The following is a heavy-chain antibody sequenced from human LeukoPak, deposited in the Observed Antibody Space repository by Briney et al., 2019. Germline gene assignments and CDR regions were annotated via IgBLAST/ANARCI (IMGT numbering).Heavy chain of an antibody. CDR1: GFTFSSYS. CDR2: ISSSSSYI. V-gene: IGHV3-21*01. Sequence: GGSLRLSCAASGFTFSSYSMNWVRQAPGKGLEWVSSISSSSSYIYYADSVKGRFTISRDSAKNSLYLQMNSLRAEDTAVYYCASEGAKRRFDPWGQGTLVTVSS. J-gene: IGHJ5*02. CDR3: ASEGAKRRFDP.